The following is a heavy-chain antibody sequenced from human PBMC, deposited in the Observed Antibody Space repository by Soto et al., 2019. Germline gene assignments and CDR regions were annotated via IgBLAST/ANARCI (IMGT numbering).Heavy chain of an antibody. CDR2: IWFDGSNT. V-gene: IGHV3-33*03. CDR1: GFTFNNFG. Sequence: QVHLAESGGGVVQPGRSLRLSCVASGFTFNNFGMHWVRQAPGKGLEWLAVIWFDGSNTYYADSVRGRCTISRDNSKNNLYLEINSLRAEDTAVYYCAKNHNYYYRSGHYYGYGGFDYWGQGTRVTVSS. J-gene: IGHJ4*02. CDR3: AKNHNYYYRSGHYYGYGGFDY. D-gene: IGHD3-22*01.